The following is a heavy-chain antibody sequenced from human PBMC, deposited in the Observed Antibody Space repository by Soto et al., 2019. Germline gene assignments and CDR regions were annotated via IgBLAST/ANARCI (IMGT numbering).Heavy chain of an antibody. CDR1: GFTFSSYG. Sequence: PGGSLRLSCAASGFTFSSYGMHWVRQAPGKGLEWVAVISYDGSNKYYADSVKGRFTISRDNSKNTLYLQMNSLRAEDTAVYYCAKGLNYFDWLLLAPWGQGTLVTAPQ. CDR3: AKGLNYFDWLLLAP. V-gene: IGHV3-30*18. CDR2: ISYDGSNK. J-gene: IGHJ5*02. D-gene: IGHD3-9*01.